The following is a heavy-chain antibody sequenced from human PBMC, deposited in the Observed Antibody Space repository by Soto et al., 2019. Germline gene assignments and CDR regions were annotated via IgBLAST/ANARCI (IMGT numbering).Heavy chain of an antibody. D-gene: IGHD1-26*01. V-gene: IGHV5-51*01. J-gene: IGHJ6*02. CDR1: GYTFSNHW. CDR2: IFPRDSDT. Sequence: GESRKISCQGSGYTFSNHWINWVRLVPGKGLEWMGIIFPRDSDTRYSPSLQGQVIISVDKSTNTAYLQWTRLTASDTAIYYCAKSIEGGPMDVWGQGTTVTVSS. CDR3: AKSIEGGPMDV.